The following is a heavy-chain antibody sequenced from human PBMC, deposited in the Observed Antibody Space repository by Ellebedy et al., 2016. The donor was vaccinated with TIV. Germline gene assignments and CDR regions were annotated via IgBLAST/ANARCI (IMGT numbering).Heavy chain of an antibody. Sequence: SETLSLXCTVSGGSISSSSYYWGWIRQPPGKGLEWIGSIYYSGSTYYNPSLKSRVTISVDTSKNQFSLKLSSVTAADTAVYYCAAKGRYSSRVFDYWGQGTLVTVSS. J-gene: IGHJ4*02. V-gene: IGHV4-39*01. CDR2: IYYSGST. CDR1: GGSISSSSYY. CDR3: AAKGRYSSRVFDY. D-gene: IGHD6-13*01.